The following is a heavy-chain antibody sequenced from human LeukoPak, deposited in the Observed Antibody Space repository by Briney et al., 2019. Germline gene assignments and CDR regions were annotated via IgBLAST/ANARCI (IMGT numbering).Heavy chain of an antibody. V-gene: IGHV3-23*01. Sequence: GSLRLSCAASGFTFSSYAMSWVRQAPGKGLEWVSAISGSGGSTYYADSVKGRFTISRDNSKNTLYLQMNSLRAEDTAVYYCAKDPGYSYGYEGYYGMDVWGQGTTVTVSS. CDR3: AKDPGYSYGYEGYYGMDV. CDR2: ISGSGGST. CDR1: GFTFSSYA. J-gene: IGHJ6*02. D-gene: IGHD5-18*01.